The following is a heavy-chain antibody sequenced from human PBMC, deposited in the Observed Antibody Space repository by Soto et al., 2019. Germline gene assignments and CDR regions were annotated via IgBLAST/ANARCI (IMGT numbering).Heavy chain of an antibody. V-gene: IGHV3-21*01. CDR2: ISTDGRFK. J-gene: IGHJ4*02. Sequence: PGGSLRLSCAASGFTFRSFTMNWVRQAPGKGLEWVSSISTDGRFKYYADSLEGRFTISRDNAKNLLFLQMDSLRAEDTAVYFCARHDLYGSTGYAYWAQGTLVPVSS. D-gene: IGHD3-22*01. CDR1: GFTFRSFT. CDR3: ARHDLYGSTGYAY.